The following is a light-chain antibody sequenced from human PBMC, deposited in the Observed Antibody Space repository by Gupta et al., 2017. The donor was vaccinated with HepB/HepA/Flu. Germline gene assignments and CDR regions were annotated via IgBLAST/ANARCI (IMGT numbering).Light chain of an antibody. CDR1: QSVSSY. V-gene: IGKV3-11*01. J-gene: IGKJ5*01. CDR3: QQRSNWPSRT. Sequence: DIDFTQSPATLSVSPGERATLSCRASQSVSSYLAWYQQKPGQAPRLLIYDASNRATGIPARFSGSGSGTDFTLTISSLEPEDFAVYYCQQRSNWPSRTFGQGTRLEIK. CDR2: DAS.